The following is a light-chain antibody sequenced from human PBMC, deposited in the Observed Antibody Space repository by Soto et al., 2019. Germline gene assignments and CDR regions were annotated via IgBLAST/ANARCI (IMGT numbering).Light chain of an antibody. Sequence: QSVLTQPRSVSGSHGQTVTISCTGTSSDVGGYNYVSWYQQHPGKAPKLMIYDVRKRPSGVPDRFSGSKSDNTASLTISGLQTEDEADYYCCSFAGSYTWVFGTGTKLTVL. CDR1: SSDVGGYNY. CDR3: CSFAGSYTWV. V-gene: IGLV2-11*01. CDR2: DVR. J-gene: IGLJ1*01.